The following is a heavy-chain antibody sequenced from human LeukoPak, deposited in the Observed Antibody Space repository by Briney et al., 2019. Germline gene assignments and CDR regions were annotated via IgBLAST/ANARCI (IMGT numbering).Heavy chain of an antibody. J-gene: IGHJ6*02. CDR3: ARGPPRIAAAGVYYYYYGMDA. CDR2: MNPNSGNT. D-gene: IGHD6-13*01. CDR1: GYTFTSYD. Sequence: GASVKVSCKASGYTFTSYDINWVRQATGQGLEWMGWMNPNSGNTGYAQKFQGRVTMTRNTSISTAYMELRSLRSEDTAVYYCARGPPRIAAAGVYYYYYGMDAWGQGTTVTVSS. V-gene: IGHV1-8*01.